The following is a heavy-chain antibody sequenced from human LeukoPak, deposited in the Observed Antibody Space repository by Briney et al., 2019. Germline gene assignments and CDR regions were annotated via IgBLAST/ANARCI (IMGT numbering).Heavy chain of an antibody. CDR2: IYPGDSDT. V-gene: IGHV5-51*01. CDR3: ARQPGISDLKFDP. CDR1: GYIFNNYW. D-gene: IGHD6-13*01. J-gene: IGHJ5*02. Sequence: GESLKISCTGSGYIFNNYWIAWVRQMPGKGLEWMGIIYPGDSDTRYSPSFQGQVTISADKSISTAYLQWSSLKASDTAVYYCARQPGISDLKFDPWGQGTLVTVSS.